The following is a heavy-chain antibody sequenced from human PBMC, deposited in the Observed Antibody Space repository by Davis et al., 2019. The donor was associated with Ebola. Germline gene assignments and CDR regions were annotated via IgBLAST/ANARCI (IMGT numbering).Heavy chain of an antibody. Sequence: MPSETLSLTCTVSGCSISSSSFYWGWIRQPPVKGLEWIGSIYYSGSTYYNPSLKSRVTISVDTSKNQFSLKLSSVTAADTAVDYCARHEQVGYCSGGSCFEANAFDIWGQGTMVTVSS. D-gene: IGHD2-15*01. CDR3: ARHEQVGYCSGGSCFEANAFDI. CDR2: IYYSGST. CDR1: GCSISSSSFY. V-gene: IGHV4-39*01. J-gene: IGHJ3*02.